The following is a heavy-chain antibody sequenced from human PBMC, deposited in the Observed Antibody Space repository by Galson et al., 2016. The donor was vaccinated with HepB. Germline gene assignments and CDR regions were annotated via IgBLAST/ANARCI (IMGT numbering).Heavy chain of an antibody. CDR3: ANFMVTFGGPKEPY. CDR2: ISSRSSYI. Sequence: SLRLSCAASESSFRNFTTNWVRQAPGKGLEWVSSISSRSSYIYYADSVKGRFTISRDNAKNSLFLQMNSLRAEDTAVYYCANFMVTFGGPKEPYWGQGTLVTVSS. V-gene: IGHV3-21*01. D-gene: IGHD3-16*01. CDR1: ESSFRNFT. J-gene: IGHJ4*02.